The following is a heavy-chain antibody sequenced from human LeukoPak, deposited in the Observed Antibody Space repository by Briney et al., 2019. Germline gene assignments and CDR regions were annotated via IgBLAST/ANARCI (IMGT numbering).Heavy chain of an antibody. V-gene: IGHV3-48*04. CDR1: GFYFSTFT. CDR3: ASSSWYNYAFDI. Sequence: GGSLRLSCEASGFYFSTFTMRWVRQAPGNGLEWVSYISSSGSTIYYADSVKGRFTISRDNAKNSLYLQMNSLRAEDTAVYYCASSSWYNYAFDIWGQGTMVTVSS. CDR2: ISSSGSTI. J-gene: IGHJ3*02. D-gene: IGHD6-13*01.